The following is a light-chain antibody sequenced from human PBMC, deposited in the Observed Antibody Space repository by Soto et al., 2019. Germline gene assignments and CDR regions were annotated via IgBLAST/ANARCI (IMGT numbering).Light chain of an antibody. CDR2: EVN. J-gene: IGLJ3*02. CDR1: SGDIGAYNY. Sequence: QSALTQSPSASASPGQSVTISCTGSSGDIGAYNYVSWYQQHPGKAPKLIIYEVNKRPSGVPDRFSGSKSGITASLTVSGLQADDEADYYCGANAASNNWVLGGGTK. CDR3: GANAASNNWV. V-gene: IGLV2-8*01.